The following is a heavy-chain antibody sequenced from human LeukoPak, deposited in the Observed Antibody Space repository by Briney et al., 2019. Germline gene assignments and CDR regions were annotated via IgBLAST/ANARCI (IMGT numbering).Heavy chain of an antibody. Sequence: GESLKISCKGSGYSFTSYWIGWVRQMPGKGLERMGIIYPGGSDTRYSPSFQGQVTISADKSISSAYLQWSSLKASDTAMYYCARQYCSGGSCYLGPDYWGQGTLVTVSS. D-gene: IGHD2-15*01. CDR1: GYSFTSYW. CDR3: ARQYCSGGSCYLGPDY. J-gene: IGHJ4*02. CDR2: IYPGGSDT. V-gene: IGHV5-51*01.